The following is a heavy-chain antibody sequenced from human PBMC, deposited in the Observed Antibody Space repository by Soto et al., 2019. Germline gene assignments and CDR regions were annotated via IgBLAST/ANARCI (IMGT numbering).Heavy chain of an antibody. CDR3: ARNKITGLFHY. CDR2: INHSGST. J-gene: IGHJ4*02. D-gene: IGHD2-8*02. Sequence: WTWIRQPPGTGLEWIGEINHSGSTNYNPSLKSRVTISVDTSKNQFSLKLTSVTAADTAVYYCARNKITGLFHYWSQGTLVTVSS. V-gene: IGHV4-34*01.